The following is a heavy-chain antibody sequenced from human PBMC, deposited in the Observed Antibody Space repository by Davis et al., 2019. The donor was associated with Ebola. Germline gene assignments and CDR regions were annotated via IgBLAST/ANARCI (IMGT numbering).Heavy chain of an antibody. J-gene: IGHJ6*04. Sequence: GESLKISCAASGFTFSDYYMTWIRQAPGKGLEWVSYISTRGSIIDYTDSVKGRFTISRDNSKNTLYLQMNSLRAEDTAVYYCAKDSWWSSEGDLYYYYYGMDVWGKGTTVTVSS. CDR3: AKDSWWSSEGDLYYYYYGMDV. CDR1: GFTFSDYY. D-gene: IGHD2-15*01. V-gene: IGHV3-11*04. CDR2: ISTRGSII.